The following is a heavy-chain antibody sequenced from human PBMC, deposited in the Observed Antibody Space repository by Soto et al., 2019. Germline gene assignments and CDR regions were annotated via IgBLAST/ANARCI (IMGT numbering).Heavy chain of an antibody. J-gene: IGHJ6*02. Sequence: ASVKVSCKASGCIFNTYYMHWVRQAPGQGLEWMGIINLTGGGTSYAQKFQGRVTMTRDTSTSTVYMEMTSLRSEDTAVYYCAGGGAHDPQTGYYYYNGLDVWGQGTTVTVSS. CDR2: INLTGGGT. D-gene: IGHD3-9*01. V-gene: IGHV1-46*02. CDR3: AGGGAHDPQTGYYYYNGLDV. CDR1: GCIFNTYY.